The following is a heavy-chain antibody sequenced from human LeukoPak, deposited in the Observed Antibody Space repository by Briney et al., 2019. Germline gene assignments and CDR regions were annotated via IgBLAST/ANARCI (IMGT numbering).Heavy chain of an antibody. J-gene: IGHJ4*02. Sequence: ASVKVSRKVSGYTLTELSMHWVRQAPGKGLEWMGGFDPEDGERIYAQKFQGRVTMTEDTSTDTAYMELSRLRSNDTAVYYCARDTLPTHDFRRLIWGSDYWGQGTLVTVSS. V-gene: IGHV1-24*01. CDR2: FDPEDGER. D-gene: IGHD3-3*01. CDR3: ARDTLPTHDFRRLIWGSDY. CDR1: GYTLTELS.